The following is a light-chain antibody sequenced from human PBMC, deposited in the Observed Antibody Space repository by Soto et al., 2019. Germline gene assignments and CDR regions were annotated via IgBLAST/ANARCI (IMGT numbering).Light chain of an antibody. J-gene: IGKJ1*01. Sequence: EIVMTQSPATLSVSPGDRATLSCRASESVTSSLAWYQQKPGQPPRLLIYAASTRATDVPARFSGSGSGTDFTLTISRLDPEDFAVYYCQQYGSSPSFGQGTKVDIK. CDR3: QQYGSSPS. V-gene: IGKV3-15*01. CDR2: AAS. CDR1: ESVTSS.